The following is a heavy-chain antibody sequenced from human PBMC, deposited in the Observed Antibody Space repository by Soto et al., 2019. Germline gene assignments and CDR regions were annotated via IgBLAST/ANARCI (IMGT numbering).Heavy chain of an antibody. V-gene: IGHV4-31*03. CDR3: ARTVIPAALDY. CDR1: GGSISSGGYY. J-gene: IGHJ4*02. CDR2: IYYSGST. Sequence: SETLSLTCTVSGGSISSGGYYWRWIRQHPGKGLEWIGYIYYSGSTYYNPSLKSRVTISVDTSKNQFSLKLSSVTAADTAVYYCARTVIPAALDYWGQGTLVTVS. D-gene: IGHD2-2*01.